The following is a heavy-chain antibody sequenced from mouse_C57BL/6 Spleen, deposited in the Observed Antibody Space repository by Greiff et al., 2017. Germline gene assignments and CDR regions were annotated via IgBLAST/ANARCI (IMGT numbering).Heavy chain of an antibody. CDR3: ARVHYGSSYRYFDV. CDR1: GYTFTDYN. D-gene: IGHD1-1*01. V-gene: IGHV1-22*01. CDR2: INPNNGGT. Sequence: EVKLVESGPELVKPGASVKMSCKASGYTFTDYNMHWVKQSHGKSLEWIGYINPNNGGTSYNQKFKGKATLTVNKSSSTAYMELRSLTSEDSAVYYCARVHYGSSYRYFDVWGTGTTVTVSS. J-gene: IGHJ1*03.